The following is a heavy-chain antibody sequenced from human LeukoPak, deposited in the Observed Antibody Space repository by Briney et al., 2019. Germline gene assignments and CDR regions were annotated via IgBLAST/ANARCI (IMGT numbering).Heavy chain of an antibody. Sequence: GGSLRLSCAASGFSFSFYRMDWVRQAPGKGLEWVSSISSSSSYIYYADSVKGRFTISRDNAKNSLYLQMLSLRAEDTAVYYCAKDIYGGSWPNDYWGQGTLVTVSS. CDR3: AKDIYGGSWPNDY. CDR1: GFSFSFYR. D-gene: IGHD4-23*01. CDR2: ISSSSSYI. J-gene: IGHJ4*02. V-gene: IGHV3-21*01.